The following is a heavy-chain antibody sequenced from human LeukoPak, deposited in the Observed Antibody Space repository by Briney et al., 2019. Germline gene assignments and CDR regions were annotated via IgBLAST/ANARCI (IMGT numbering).Heavy chain of an antibody. D-gene: IGHD3-22*01. J-gene: IGHJ3*02. CDR3: ARDLSSHYYDAMNWEDAFDI. V-gene: IGHV1-69*05. Sequence: GASVKVSCKASGGTFSSYAISWVRQAPGQGLEWMGGIIPIFGTANYAQKLQGRVTMTTDTSTSTAYMELRSLRSDDTAVYYCARDLSSHYYDAMNWEDAFDIWGQGTMVTVSS. CDR2: IIPIFGTA. CDR1: GGTFSSYA.